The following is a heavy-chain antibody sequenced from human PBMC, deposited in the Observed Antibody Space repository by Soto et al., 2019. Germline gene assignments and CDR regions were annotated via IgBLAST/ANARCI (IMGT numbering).Heavy chain of an antibody. D-gene: IGHD3-16*01. CDR3: ARGNPFNYAGFDV. CDR1: GYTFSDFD. CDR2: MNAKSGDT. V-gene: IGHV1-8*01. J-gene: IGHJ6*02. Sequence: ASVKVSCKASGYTFSDFDINWLRQASGQGPEWMGWMNAKSGDTFFAQRFQGKFNMTWDTSLSTAYMEVGSLMSDDTAMYYCARGNPFNYAGFDVWGQGTTVTVSS.